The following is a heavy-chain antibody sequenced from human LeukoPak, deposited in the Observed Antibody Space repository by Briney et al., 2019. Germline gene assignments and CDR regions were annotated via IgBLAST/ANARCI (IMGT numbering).Heavy chain of an antibody. D-gene: IGHD6-19*01. CDR3: ARDHFTVAGNLDS. V-gene: IGHV3-53*01. Sequence: GGSLRPSSTASGFIVSSSYISCVRQAPGKGLEWVSVIYSGGATYFADSVKGRFTISRDNAKNSLYLQMNSLRAEDTAVYYCARDHFTVAGNLDSWGQGTLVTVSS. CDR2: IYSGGAT. J-gene: IGHJ4*02. CDR1: GFIVSSSY.